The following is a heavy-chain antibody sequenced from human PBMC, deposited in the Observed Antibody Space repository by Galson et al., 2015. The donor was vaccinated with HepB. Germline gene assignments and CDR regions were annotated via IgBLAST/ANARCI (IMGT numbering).Heavy chain of an antibody. CDR1: GYTFTSYA. D-gene: IGHD1-26*01. CDR2: INADNGKT. CDR3: AMGLGSTTRNY. V-gene: IGHV1-3*01. J-gene: IGHJ4*02. Sequence: SVKVSCKASGYTFTSYAMHWVRQAPGQRLEWMGWINADNGKTKYSQKFQGRVTITRDTSASTAYMELSSLRSEDTAVYYCAMGLGSTTRNYWGQGTLVTVSS.